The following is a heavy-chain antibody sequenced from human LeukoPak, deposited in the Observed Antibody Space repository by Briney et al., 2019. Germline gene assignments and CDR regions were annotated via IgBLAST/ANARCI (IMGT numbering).Heavy chain of an antibody. CDR1: GFTFSSYT. Sequence: GGSLRLSCAASGFTFSSYTMSWVRQAPGKGLEWVSGVSGSGGSTHYADSVKGRFTISRDNSKNTLYLQMNSLRAEDTAIYYCAASLPNIVVVPATKGPFGYWGQGTLVTVSS. J-gene: IGHJ4*02. CDR2: VSGSGGST. D-gene: IGHD2-2*01. V-gene: IGHV3-23*01. CDR3: AASLPNIVVVPATKGPFGY.